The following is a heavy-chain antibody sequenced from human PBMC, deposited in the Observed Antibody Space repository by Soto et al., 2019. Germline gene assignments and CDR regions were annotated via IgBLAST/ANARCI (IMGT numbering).Heavy chain of an antibody. CDR3: TTDTGYYYYYGMDV. J-gene: IGHJ6*02. Sequence: SVKVSCKASGGTFSSYAISWVRQAPGQGLEWMGGIIPIFGTANYAQKFQGRVTITADESTSTAYMELSSLRSEDTAVYYCTTDTGYYYYYGMDVWGQGTTVTVSS. CDR2: IIPIFGTA. CDR1: GGTFSSYA. V-gene: IGHV1-69*13.